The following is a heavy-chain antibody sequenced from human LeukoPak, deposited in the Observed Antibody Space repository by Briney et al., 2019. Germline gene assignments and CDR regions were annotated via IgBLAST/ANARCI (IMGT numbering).Heavy chain of an antibody. CDR2: TSVNNGDT. J-gene: IGHJ4*02. CDR3: ARDVHDYGDSDYFDY. V-gene: IGHV1-18*01. CDR1: GYMFNIYG. Sequence: ASVKVSCKASGYMFNIYGISWVRQAPGQGLEWMAWTSVNNGDTKYGQKFQGRVTVTTDTSTSTAYMELRSLRSDDTAVYYCARDVHDYGDSDYFDYWGQGTLVTVSS. D-gene: IGHD4-17*01.